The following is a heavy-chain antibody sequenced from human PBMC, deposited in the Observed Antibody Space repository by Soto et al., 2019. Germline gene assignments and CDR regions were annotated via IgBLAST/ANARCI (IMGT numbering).Heavy chain of an antibody. CDR3: TRDRGYCRGGSCYYDAFDI. D-gene: IGHD2-15*01. CDR1: GFSFSVYW. J-gene: IGHJ3*02. CDR2: IKQDGTEK. Sequence: EGQLVESGGALVQPGGSLRLSCAASGFSFSVYWMTWVRQAPGRGLEWVATIKQDGTEKFYVDSVKEQFTISRDNANNSLYLQMNSLRAEDTAVYYCTRDRGYCRGGSCYYDAFDIWGQGTMVTVSS. V-gene: IGHV3-7*01.